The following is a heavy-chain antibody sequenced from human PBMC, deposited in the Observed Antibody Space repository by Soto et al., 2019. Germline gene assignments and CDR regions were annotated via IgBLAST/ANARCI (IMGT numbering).Heavy chain of an antibody. CDR1: GFTFSSYS. D-gene: IGHD3-3*01. CDR3: ARGAILRFLEWVPQAIDAFDI. J-gene: IGHJ3*02. V-gene: IGHV3-21*01. CDR2: ISSSSSYI. Sequence: PGGSLRLSCAASGFTFSSYSMNWVRQAPGKGLEWVSSISSSSSYIYYADSVKGRFTISRDNAKNSLYLQMNSLRAEDTAVYYCARGAILRFLEWVPQAIDAFDIWGQGTMVTVSS.